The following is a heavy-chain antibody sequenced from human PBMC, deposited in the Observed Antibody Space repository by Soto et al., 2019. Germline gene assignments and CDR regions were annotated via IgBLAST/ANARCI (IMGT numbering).Heavy chain of an antibody. Sequence: GSLRLSCAASGFTFSSYSMNWVRQAPGKGLEWVSSISSSSSYIYYADSVKGRFTISRDNAKNSLYLQMNSLRAEDTAVYYCARDSRIAANGYYYYGMDVWGQGTTVTVSS. CDR2: ISSSSSYI. V-gene: IGHV3-21*01. J-gene: IGHJ6*02. CDR3: ARDSRIAANGYYYYGMDV. CDR1: GFTFSSYS. D-gene: IGHD6-13*01.